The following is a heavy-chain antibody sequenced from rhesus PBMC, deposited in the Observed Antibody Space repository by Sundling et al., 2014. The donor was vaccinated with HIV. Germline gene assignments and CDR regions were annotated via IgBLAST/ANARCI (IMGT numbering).Heavy chain of an antibody. CDR3: ARSYDKYEYFEF. V-gene: IGHV4-93*02. CDR2: IYSSGSN. D-gene: IGHD4-35*01. CDR1: GGSFISGHW. Sequence: QVQLQESGPGLVKPSETLSLTCAVSGGSFISGHWWSWIRQSPGTGLEWIGGIYSSGSNYLNPSLKSRVTLSVDTSKKQFSLKLRSVTAADTAVYFCARSYDKYEYFEFWGQGALVTVSS. J-gene: IGHJ1*01.